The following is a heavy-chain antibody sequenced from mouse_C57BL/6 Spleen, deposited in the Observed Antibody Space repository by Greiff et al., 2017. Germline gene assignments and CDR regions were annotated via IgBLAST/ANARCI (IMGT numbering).Heavy chain of an antibody. D-gene: IGHD2-4*01. CDR3: AIMNYDDAMDY. Sequence: VQLQQPGAELVKPGASVKVSCKASGYTFTSYWMHWVKQRPGQGLEWIGSIHPSDSDTNYNQKFKGKATLTVDKSSSTAYMQLGSLTSEDSAVYYWAIMNYDDAMDYWGQGTSVTVSS. CDR1: GYTFTSYW. V-gene: IGHV1-74*01. CDR2: IHPSDSDT. J-gene: IGHJ4*01.